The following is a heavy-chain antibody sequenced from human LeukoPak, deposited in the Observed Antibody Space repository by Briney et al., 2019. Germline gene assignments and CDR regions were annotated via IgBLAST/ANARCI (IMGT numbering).Heavy chain of an antibody. J-gene: IGHJ4*01. V-gene: IGHV3-7*01. CDR1: GFTFTNNF. CDR3: AREGFYFFDF. CDR2: IKQDGSEK. Sequence: GGSLRLSCAASGFTFTNNFMSWVRQVPGKGLEWVANIKQDGSEKTYADSVRGRFTIFRDNAKDSVYLQMNSLRAEDSAIYYCAREGFYFFDFWGQGTLVTVSS.